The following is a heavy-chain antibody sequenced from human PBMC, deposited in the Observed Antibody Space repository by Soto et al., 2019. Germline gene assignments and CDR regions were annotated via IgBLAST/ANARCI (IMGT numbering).Heavy chain of an antibody. CDR3: ARTAAAEGMDV. J-gene: IGHJ6*02. Sequence: EVQLVESGGGLVQPGGSLRLSCAASGFTFSSYWMHWVRQAPGKGLVWVSRINSDGSSTSYADSVKGRLTISRDNAKNTLYLQMNSLRAEDTAVHYCARTAAAEGMDVWGQGTTVTVSS. CDR1: GFTFSSYW. CDR2: INSDGSST. V-gene: IGHV3-74*01. D-gene: IGHD6-25*01.